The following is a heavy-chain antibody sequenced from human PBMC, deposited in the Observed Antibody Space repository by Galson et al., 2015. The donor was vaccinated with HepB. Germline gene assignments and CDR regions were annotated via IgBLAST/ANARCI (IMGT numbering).Heavy chain of an antibody. J-gene: IGHJ4*02. CDR1: GGSINNYY. Sequence: SETLSLTCTVSGGSINNYYWGWIRQLPGKGLEYIGYIYYSGTTNYNPFLQSRVTMSVDTSRNQFFLNLRSVTAADTAVYYCARHQSGGTYPLDYWGQGTLVTVSS. CDR3: ARHQSGGTYPLDY. D-gene: IGHD1-1*01. CDR2: IYYSGTT. V-gene: IGHV4-59*08.